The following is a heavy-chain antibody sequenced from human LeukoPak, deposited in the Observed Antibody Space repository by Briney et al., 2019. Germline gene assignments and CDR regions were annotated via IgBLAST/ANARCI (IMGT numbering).Heavy chain of an antibody. D-gene: IGHD2-2*01. CDR2: ITGEGAHT. CDR3: AKGTLGYCTSNRCYPFDS. J-gene: IGHJ4*02. CDR1: GFTLSLYA. V-gene: IGHV3-23*01. Sequence: GGALRLSCTASGFTLSLYAMSWVRQAPGKGLEWISGITGEGAHTWYADSVKGRFTISRDNSKTTMFLQMNSLRAEDTAVYFCAKGTLGYCTSNRCYPFDSWGQGTLVTVSS.